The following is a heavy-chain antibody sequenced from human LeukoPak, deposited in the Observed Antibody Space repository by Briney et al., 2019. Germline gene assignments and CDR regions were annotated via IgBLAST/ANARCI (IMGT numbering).Heavy chain of an antibody. CDR3: ARAWYSHGTFDH. CDR1: GGSISGYY. D-gene: IGHD5-18*01. J-gene: IGHJ4*02. CDR2: IYNSGST. Sequence: SETLSLTCTVSGGSISGYYWSWIRQPPGKELEWIEYIYNSGSTNYNPSLKSRVTISLDTSRNQFSLRLSSVIAADTAVYYCARAWYSHGTFDHWGQGTLVTVSS. V-gene: IGHV4-59*01.